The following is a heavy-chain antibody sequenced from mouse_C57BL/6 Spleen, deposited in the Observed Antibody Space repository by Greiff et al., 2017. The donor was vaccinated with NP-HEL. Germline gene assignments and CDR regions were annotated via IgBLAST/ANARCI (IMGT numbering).Heavy chain of an antibody. CDR2: INPSSGYT. CDR3: TLITSVDAG. V-gene: IGHV1-7*01. CDR1: GYTFTSYW. D-gene: IGHD1-1*01. J-gene: IGHJ3*01. Sequence: QVQLQQSGAELAKPGASVKLSCKASGYTFTSYWMHWVKQRPGQGLEWIGYINPSSGYTKYNQKFKDKATLTADKASSTAYMQLGSLTSEYSAVYYCTLITSVDAGWGPGTLVTVSA.